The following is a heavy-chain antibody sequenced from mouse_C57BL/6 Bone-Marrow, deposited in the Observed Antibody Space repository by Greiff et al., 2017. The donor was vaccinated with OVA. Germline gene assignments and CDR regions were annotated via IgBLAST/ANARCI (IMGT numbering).Heavy chain of an antibody. Sequence: VQLKESGPGLVKPSQSLSLTCSVTGYSIPSGYYWNWIRQFPGNKLEWMGYISYDGSNNYNPSLKNRISITRDTSKNQFFLKLNSVTTEDTATYYCAREGDYWGQGTTLTVSS. CDR1: GYSIPSGYY. J-gene: IGHJ2*01. CDR3: AREGDY. V-gene: IGHV3-6*01. CDR2: ISYDGSN.